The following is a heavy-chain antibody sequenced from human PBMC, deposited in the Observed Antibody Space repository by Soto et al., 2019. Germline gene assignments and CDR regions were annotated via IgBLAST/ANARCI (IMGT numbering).Heavy chain of an antibody. CDR3: ARDMSIVWFDP. CDR2: ISSSSGYI. J-gene: IGHJ5*02. CDR1: GFTFSSFS. D-gene: IGHD3-22*01. V-gene: IGHV3-21*01. Sequence: EVQLVESGGGLVNPGGSLRLSCAASGFTFSSFSMNWVRQAPGKGLEWVSSISSSSGYISYADSVRGRFTISRDNAKNSLYLQMNSLRAEVTAVYYCARDMSIVWFDPWGQGTLVTVSS.